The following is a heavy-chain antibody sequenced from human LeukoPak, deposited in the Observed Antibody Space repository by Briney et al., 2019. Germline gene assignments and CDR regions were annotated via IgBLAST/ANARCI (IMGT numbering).Heavy chain of an antibody. V-gene: IGHV1-8*01. CDR1: GYIFTAFD. J-gene: IGHJ4*02. Sequence: ASVKVSCKASGYIFTAFDINWVPQAPGLGLEWMGWMSPKTGNRGYAQKFQGRFTMARDTSRSTVYMELSGLTSEDTAVYYSTRTPPKGDIDTWGLGTQVIVSS. CDR2: MSPKTGNR. CDR3: TRTPPKGDIDT. D-gene: IGHD2-21*02.